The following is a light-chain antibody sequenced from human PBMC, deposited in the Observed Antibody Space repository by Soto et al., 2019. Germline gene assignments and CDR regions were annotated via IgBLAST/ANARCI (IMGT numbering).Light chain of an antibody. V-gene: IGKV3-15*01. Sequence: EIVMSHSPATLSVSPGERATLSCRASQSVSSDLAWYHQKPGQPPRLLIYGASTRATGIPARFSGSGSGTEFTLTINSLQSEDFAVYYCQQYNNWPRTFGQGTKVDIK. CDR2: GAS. J-gene: IGKJ1*01. CDR3: QQYNNWPRT. CDR1: QSVSSD.